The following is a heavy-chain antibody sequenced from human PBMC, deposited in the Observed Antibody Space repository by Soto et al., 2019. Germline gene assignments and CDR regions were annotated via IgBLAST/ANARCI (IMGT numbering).Heavy chain of an antibody. CDR2: ISYDGSNK. V-gene: IGHV3-30*04. D-gene: IGHD6-19*01. J-gene: IGHJ4*02. CDR3: ARGGQWLVQGDFDY. Sequence: GGSLRLSCAASGFTFSSYAMHWVRQAPGKGLEWVAVISYDGSNKYYADSVKGRFTISRDNSKNTLYLQMNSLRAEDTAVYYCARGGQWLVQGDFDYWGQGTLVTVSS. CDR1: GFTFSSYA.